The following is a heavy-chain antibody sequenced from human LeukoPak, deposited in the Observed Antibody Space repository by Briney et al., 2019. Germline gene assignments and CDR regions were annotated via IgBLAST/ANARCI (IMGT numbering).Heavy chain of an antibody. CDR2: TYYRSKWYN. J-gene: IGHJ5*02. CDR1: GDSVSSNSAA. Sequence: SQTLSLTCAISGDSVSSNSAAWNWIRQSPSRGLEWLGRTYYRSKWYNDYAVSVKSRITINPDTSKNQFSLQLNSVTPEDTAVYYCARGPPVSLYCSSTSCYPRWFDPWGQGTLVTVSS. D-gene: IGHD2-2*01. CDR3: ARGPPVSLYCSSTSCYPRWFDP. V-gene: IGHV6-1*01.